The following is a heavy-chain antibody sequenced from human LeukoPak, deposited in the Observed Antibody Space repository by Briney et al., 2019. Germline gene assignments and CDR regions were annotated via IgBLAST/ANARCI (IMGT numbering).Heavy chain of an antibody. Sequence: GGSLRLSCAASGFTFSNAWMSWVRQAPGKGLEWVGRIKSKTDGGTTDYAAPVKGRFTISRDDSKNTLYLQMNSLKTEDTAVYYCTTWEAVVRGCFDYWGQGTLVTVSS. V-gene: IGHV3-15*01. D-gene: IGHD4-23*01. CDR2: IKSKTDGGTT. CDR1: GFTFSNAW. J-gene: IGHJ4*02. CDR3: TTWEAVVRGCFDY.